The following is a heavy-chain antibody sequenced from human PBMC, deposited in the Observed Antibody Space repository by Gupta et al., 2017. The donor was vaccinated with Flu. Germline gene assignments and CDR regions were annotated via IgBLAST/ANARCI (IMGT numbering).Heavy chain of an antibody. CDR3: ARRDTVTLSLAGFDP. V-gene: IGHV4-34*01. CDR1: GGSFSGYY. Sequence: QVQLQQWGAGLLKPSETLSLTCAVYGGSFSGYYWSWIRQPPGKGLEWIGEINHSGSTNYNPSLKSRVTISVDTSKNQFSLKLSSVTAADTAVYYCARRDTVTLSLAGFDPWGQGTLVTVSS. J-gene: IGHJ5*02. CDR2: INHSGST. D-gene: IGHD4-11*01.